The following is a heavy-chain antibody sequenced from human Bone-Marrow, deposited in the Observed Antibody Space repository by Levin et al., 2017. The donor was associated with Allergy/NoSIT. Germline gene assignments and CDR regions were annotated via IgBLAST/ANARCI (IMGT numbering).Heavy chain of an antibody. Sequence: GGSLRLSCAASGFTFSAFGMHWVRQAPGRGLEWVAVISYDGGHKFYADSVKGRFTISRDNSKNTHYLQMNSLRAEDTAVYYCTRDRGEWGQFYFDYWGQGILVTVSS. CDR1: GFTFSAFG. V-gene: IGHV3-33*01. CDR2: ISYDGGHK. CDR3: TRDRGEWGQFYFDY. D-gene: IGHD1-26*01. J-gene: IGHJ4*02.